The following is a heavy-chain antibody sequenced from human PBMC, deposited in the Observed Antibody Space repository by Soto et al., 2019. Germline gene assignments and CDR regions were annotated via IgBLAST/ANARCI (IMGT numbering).Heavy chain of an antibody. D-gene: IGHD2-21*02. CDR2: ISGSGGST. CDR1: GFTFSSYD. V-gene: IGHV3-23*01. Sequence: GGSLRLSCAASGFTFSSYDMSWVRQAPGKGLEWVSAISGSGGSTYYADSVKGRFTISRDNSKNTLYLQMNSLRAEDTAVYYCAKDRYDCGGDCYNWFDPWGQGTLVTVSS. CDR3: AKDRYDCGGDCYNWFDP. J-gene: IGHJ5*02.